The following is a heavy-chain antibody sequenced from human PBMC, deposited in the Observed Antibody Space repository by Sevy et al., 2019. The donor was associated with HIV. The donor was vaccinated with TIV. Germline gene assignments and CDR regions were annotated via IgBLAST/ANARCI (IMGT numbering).Heavy chain of an antibody. CDR1: RFTFSSYS. J-gene: IGHJ6*02. CDR2: ISSSSSYI. Sequence: GGSLRLSCAASRFTFSSYSMNWVRQAPGKGLEWVSSISSSSSYIYYSDSVKGRFTISRDNAKNSLYLQMNSLRAEDTAVYYCAREGDEVHYYYYGMDVWGQGTTVTVSS. CDR3: AREGDEVHYYYYGMDV. V-gene: IGHV3-21*01.